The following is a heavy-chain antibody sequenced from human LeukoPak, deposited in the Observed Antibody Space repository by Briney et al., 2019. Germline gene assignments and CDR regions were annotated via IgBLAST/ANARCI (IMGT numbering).Heavy chain of an antibody. V-gene: IGHV1-69*05. CDR3: ASAPGRAVAGTNDAFDI. CDR1: GGTFSSYA. J-gene: IGHJ3*02. CDR2: IIPIFGTA. Sequence: ASVKVSCKASGGTFSSYAISWVRQAPGQGLEWMGGIIPIFGTANYAQKFQGRVTITTDESTSTAYMELSSLRSEDTAVYYCASAPGRAVAGTNDAFDIWGQGTMVTVSS. D-gene: IGHD6-19*01.